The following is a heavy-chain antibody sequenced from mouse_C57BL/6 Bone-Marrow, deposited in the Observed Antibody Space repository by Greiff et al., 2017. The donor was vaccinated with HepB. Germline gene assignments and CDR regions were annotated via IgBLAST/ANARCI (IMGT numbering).Heavy chain of an antibody. CDR3: ARYYYGRTWFAY. V-gene: IGHV1-82*01. Sequence: QVRLQQSGPELVKPGASVKISCKASGYAFSSSWMNWVKQRPGKGLEWIGRIYPGDGDTNYNGKFKGKATLTADKSSSTAYMQLSSLTSEDSAVYFCARYYYGRTWFAYWGQGTLVTVSA. CDR2: IYPGDGDT. J-gene: IGHJ3*01. CDR1: GYAFSSSW. D-gene: IGHD1-1*01.